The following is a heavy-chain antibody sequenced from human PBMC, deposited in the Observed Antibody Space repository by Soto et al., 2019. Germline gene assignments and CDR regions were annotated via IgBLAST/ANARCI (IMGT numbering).Heavy chain of an antibody. J-gene: IGHJ5*02. V-gene: IGHV4-30-4*01. CDR2: IYYSWIT. Sequence: LSLTCTVSGGSLISGDYYWSWIRPPPGKGLEWIGYIYYSWITYYNTSLKRRVTISVETSRDQFSLTLSYGTAADAAVYCCARERRGGYWFDPGGRGTMVTVSS. CDR3: ARERRGGYWFDP. CDR1: GGSLISGDYY.